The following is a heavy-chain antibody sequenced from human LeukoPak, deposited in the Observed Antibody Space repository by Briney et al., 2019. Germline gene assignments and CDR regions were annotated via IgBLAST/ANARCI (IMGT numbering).Heavy chain of an antibody. CDR2: ISYDGSNK. CDR1: GSSFTNYG. CDR3: AKAWGFQFASGSYCEY. Sequence: GGFRRRSCAAPGSSFTNYGMHSVRQAPGNGLHSVADISYDGSNKYYADSVTGRFSISRDNSKNPLYLQMNSLRAEDTAVYYCAKAWGFQFASGSYCEYWGRGTLVTVSS. V-gene: IGHV3-30*18. J-gene: IGHJ4*02. D-gene: IGHD3-10*01.